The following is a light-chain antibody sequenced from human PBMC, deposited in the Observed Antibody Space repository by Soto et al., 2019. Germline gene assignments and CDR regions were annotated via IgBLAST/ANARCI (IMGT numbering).Light chain of an antibody. CDR2: DAS. Sequence: DIVLTQSPASLSLSPGERATLSCRASQSIGTSLAWYQQIPGQAPRLLIFDASNNANGVPARFSGRGSGTDFTLTIGSLEHEDFAVYYCQQRGGWPLTFGEGTKVEI. V-gene: IGKV3-11*01. CDR3: QQRGGWPLT. J-gene: IGKJ4*01. CDR1: QSIGTS.